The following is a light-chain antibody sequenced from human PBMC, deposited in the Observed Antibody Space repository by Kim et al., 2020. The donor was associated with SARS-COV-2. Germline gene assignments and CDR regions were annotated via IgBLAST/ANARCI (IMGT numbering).Light chain of an antibody. J-gene: IGKJ1*01. Sequence: EIVLTQSPGTLSLSPGERATLSCRASQSVSSSYLAWYQQKPGQAPRLLICRASSRATGIPDRFSGSGSGTDFTLTISRLEPEDFAVYYCQQYDNSRTFGQGTKVDIK. CDR3: QQYDNSRT. V-gene: IGKV3-20*01. CDR1: QSVSSSY. CDR2: RAS.